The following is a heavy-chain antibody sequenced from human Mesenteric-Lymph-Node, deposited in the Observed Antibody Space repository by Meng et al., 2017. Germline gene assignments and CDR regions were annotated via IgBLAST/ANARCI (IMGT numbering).Heavy chain of an antibody. CDR2: ISWNSGSI. CDR1: GFTFSTHW. V-gene: IGHV3-9*01. J-gene: IGHJ6*02. CDR3: AKDRGFGTTYYYDSSGYYFHYYGMDV. D-gene: IGHD3-22*01. Sequence: SLKISCAASGFTFSTHWMHWVRQAPGKGLEWVSGISWNSGSIGYADSVKGRFTISRDNAKNSLYLQMNSLRAEDTALYYCAKDRGFGTTYYYDSSGYYFHYYGMDVWGQGTTVTVSS.